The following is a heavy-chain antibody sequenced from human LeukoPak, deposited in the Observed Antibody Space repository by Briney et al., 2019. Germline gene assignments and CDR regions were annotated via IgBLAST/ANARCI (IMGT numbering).Heavy chain of an antibody. D-gene: IGHD6-19*01. Sequence: SETLSLTCTVSGGSISSYYWSWIRQPPGKGLEWIGYIYYSGSTNYNPSLKSRVTISVDTSKNQFSLKLSSVTAADTAVYYCARQYSSGWNYYYYYYMDVWGKGTTVTVSS. V-gene: IGHV4-59*01. J-gene: IGHJ6*03. CDR2: IYYSGST. CDR3: ARQYSSGWNYYYYYYMDV. CDR1: GGSISSYY.